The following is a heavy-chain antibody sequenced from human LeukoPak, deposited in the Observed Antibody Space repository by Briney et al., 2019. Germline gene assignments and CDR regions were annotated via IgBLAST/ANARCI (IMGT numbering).Heavy chain of an antibody. D-gene: IGHD3/OR15-3a*01. Sequence: SQTLSLTCTVSGGSISSGSYYWRWIRQPAGKGLEWIGRIYTSGSTNYNPSLKSRVTISVDTSKNQFSLKLSSVTAADTAVYYCASIRGYGTGAFDIWGQGTMVTVSS. CDR1: GGSISSGSYY. V-gene: IGHV4-61*02. CDR3: ASIRGYGTGAFDI. J-gene: IGHJ3*02. CDR2: IYTSGST.